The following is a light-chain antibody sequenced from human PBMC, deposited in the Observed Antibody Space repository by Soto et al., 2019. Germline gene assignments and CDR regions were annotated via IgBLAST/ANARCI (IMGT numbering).Light chain of an antibody. CDR1: QTISTW. CDR3: RQYSTFPLT. Sequence: DIQMTRSPSTLSASVGDRVTISCRASQTISTWLAWYQQKPGKAPNLLIYKASSLESGVPSRFSGSGSGTEFTLTISSLQPDDFATYYCRQYSTFPLTFGGGTKVDIK. CDR2: KAS. J-gene: IGKJ4*01. V-gene: IGKV1-5*03.